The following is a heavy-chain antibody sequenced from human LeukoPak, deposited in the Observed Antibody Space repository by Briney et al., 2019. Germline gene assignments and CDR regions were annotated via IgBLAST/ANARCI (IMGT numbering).Heavy chain of an antibody. Sequence: GASVKVSCKASEGTFSSYAISWVRQAPGQGLEWMGRIIPILGIANYAQKFQGRVTITADKSTSTAYMELSSLRSEDTAVYYCARESHVLLWFGEGGLNAFDIWGQGTMVTVSS. CDR2: IIPILGIA. J-gene: IGHJ3*02. V-gene: IGHV1-69*04. CDR3: ARESHVLLWFGEGGLNAFDI. D-gene: IGHD3-10*01. CDR1: EGTFSSYA.